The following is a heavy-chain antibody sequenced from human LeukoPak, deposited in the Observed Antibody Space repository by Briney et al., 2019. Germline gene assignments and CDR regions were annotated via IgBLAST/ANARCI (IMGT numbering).Heavy chain of an antibody. V-gene: IGHV4-61*01. D-gene: IGHD3-22*01. Sequence: PSETLSLTCTVSGGSISSSSYYWSWIRQPPGKGLEWIGYIYCSGSTNYNPSLKSRVTISVDTSKNQFSLKLSSVTAADTAVYYCARISDDYYDSSGYFDYWGQGTLVTVSS. CDR2: IYCSGST. CDR1: GGSISSSSYY. J-gene: IGHJ4*02. CDR3: ARISDDYYDSSGYFDY.